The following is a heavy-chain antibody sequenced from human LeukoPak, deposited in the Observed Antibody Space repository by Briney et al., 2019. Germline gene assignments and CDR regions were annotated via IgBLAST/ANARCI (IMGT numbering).Heavy chain of an antibody. Sequence: SETLSLTCTVSGGSISSYYWSWIRQPAGKGLEWIGRIYTSGSTNYNPSLKSRVTMSVDTSKNQFSLKLSSVTAADTAVYYCARDLPSGWFGELGYWFDPWGQGTLVTVS. V-gene: IGHV4-4*07. CDR2: IYTSGST. J-gene: IGHJ5*02. CDR3: ARDLPSGWFGELGYWFDP. D-gene: IGHD3-10*01. CDR1: GGSISSYY.